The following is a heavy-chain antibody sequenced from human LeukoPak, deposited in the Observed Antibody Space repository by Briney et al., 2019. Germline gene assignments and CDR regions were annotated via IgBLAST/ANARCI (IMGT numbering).Heavy chain of an antibody. CDR3: ARDHYYDSSGYPGY. V-gene: IGHV3-11*01. Sequence: GGSLRLSCAASGFPFSDYYMSWIRQAPGKGLEWVSYISRSGSTIYYADSVKGRFTISRDNARNSLHLQMSSLRAEDTAVYYCARDHYYDSSGYPGYWGQGTLVTVSS. J-gene: IGHJ4*02. D-gene: IGHD3-22*01. CDR1: GFPFSDYY. CDR2: ISRSGSTI.